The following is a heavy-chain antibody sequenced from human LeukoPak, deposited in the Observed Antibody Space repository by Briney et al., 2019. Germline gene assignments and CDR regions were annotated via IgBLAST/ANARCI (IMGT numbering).Heavy chain of an antibody. CDR1: GFTFSSYA. V-gene: IGHV3-30*04. CDR2: ISYDGSNK. Sequence: GGSLRLSCAASGFTFSSYAMHWVRRAPGKGLEWVAVISYDGSNKYYADSVKGRFTISRDNSKNTLYLQMNSLRAEDTAVYYCARQTGGLDYWGQGTLVTVSS. D-gene: IGHD3-16*01. CDR3: ARQTGGLDY. J-gene: IGHJ4*02.